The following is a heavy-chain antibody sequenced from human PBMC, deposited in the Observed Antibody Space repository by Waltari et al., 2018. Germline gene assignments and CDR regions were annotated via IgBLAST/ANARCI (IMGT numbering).Heavy chain of an antibody. CDR1: GYSISSGYY. CDR3: ARRFWDPYYFDY. D-gene: IGHD1-26*01. V-gene: IGHV4-38-2*01. CDR2: IYHRGST. J-gene: IGHJ4*02. Sequence: QVQLQESGPGLVKPSETLSLTCAVSGYSISSGYYWGWIRQPPGKGLEWIGSIYHRGSTSYNPSLKIRVTISVDPSKHQFSLKLSSVTAADTAVYYCARRFWDPYYFDYWGQGTLVTVSS.